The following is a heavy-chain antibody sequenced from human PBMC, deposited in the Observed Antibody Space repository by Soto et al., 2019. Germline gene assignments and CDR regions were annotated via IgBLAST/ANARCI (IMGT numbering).Heavy chain of an antibody. D-gene: IGHD3-22*01. Sequence: EVQLLESGGGLVQPGGSLRLSCAASGFTFSRSGMNWVRQAPGMGREWVSGIGGSGGGTYYADFVKGRFSIFRDDSKDVLYLPMNSLRVENTAVYYCATTGYFSRGSCHDIDYWGHGTLVTVSS. J-gene: IGHJ4*01. V-gene: IGHV3-23*01. CDR2: IGGSGGGT. CDR3: ATTGYFSRGSCHDIDY. CDR1: GFTFSRSG.